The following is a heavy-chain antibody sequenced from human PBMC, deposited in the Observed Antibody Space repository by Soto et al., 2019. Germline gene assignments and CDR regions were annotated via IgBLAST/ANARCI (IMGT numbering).Heavy chain of an antibody. CDR1: GYSFNSVHF. CDR3: AAATLPAARFFGMDV. J-gene: IGHJ6*02. V-gene: IGHV4-38-2*01. D-gene: IGHD2-2*01. CDR2: LSQNGGT. Sequence: SETLSLTCVVSGYSFNSVHFWGWIRQPPGKGLQWIGSLSQNGGTYRNPSLRSRVTLSVDTSKNQFSLKLTSVTAADAAVYYCAAATLPAARFFGMDVWGQRSTVTVSS.